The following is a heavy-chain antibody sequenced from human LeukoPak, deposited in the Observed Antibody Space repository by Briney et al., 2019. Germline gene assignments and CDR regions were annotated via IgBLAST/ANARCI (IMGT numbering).Heavy chain of an antibody. CDR2: FDPEDGET. Sequence: ASVKVSCKVSGYTLAELSMHWVRQAPGKGLEWMGGFDPEDGETIYAQKFQGRVTMTEDTSTDTAYMELSSLRSEDTAVYYCATDRRWYYGSGSYEVNWFDPWGQGTLVTVSS. D-gene: IGHD3-10*01. V-gene: IGHV1-24*01. J-gene: IGHJ5*02. CDR1: GYTLAELS. CDR3: ATDRRWYYGSGSYEVNWFDP.